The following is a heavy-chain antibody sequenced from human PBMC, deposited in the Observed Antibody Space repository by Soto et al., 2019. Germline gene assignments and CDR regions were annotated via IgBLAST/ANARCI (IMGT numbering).Heavy chain of an antibody. V-gene: IGHV3-30-3*01. J-gene: IGHJ4*02. CDR2: ISYDGSNK. D-gene: IGHD1-26*01. Sequence: QVQLVESGGGVVQPGRSLRLSCAASGFTFSSYAMHWVRQAPGKGLEWVAVISYDGSNKYYADSVKGRFTISRDNSKNTLYLQMNSLRAEDTAVYYCARDLTRATVGTFGYWGQGTLVTVSS. CDR1: GFTFSSYA. CDR3: ARDLTRATVGTFGY.